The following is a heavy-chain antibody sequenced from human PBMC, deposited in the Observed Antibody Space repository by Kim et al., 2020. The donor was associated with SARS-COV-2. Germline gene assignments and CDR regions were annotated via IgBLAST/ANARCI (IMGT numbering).Heavy chain of an antibody. CDR1: GFTSSSYW. V-gene: IGHV3-7*01. Sequence: GGSLRLSCVASGFTSSSYWMSWVRQAPGKGLEWVANIKQDRSEKYYVDSVKGRFTISRDNGKNSLYLQMNSLRAEDTAVYYCARGYSSGWYENSGSDYWGQGTLVTVSS. D-gene: IGHD6-19*01. CDR2: IKQDRSEK. CDR3: ARGYSSGWYENSGSDY. J-gene: IGHJ4*02.